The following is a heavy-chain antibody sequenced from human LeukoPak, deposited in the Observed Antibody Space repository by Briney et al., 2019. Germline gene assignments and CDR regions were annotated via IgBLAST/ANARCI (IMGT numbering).Heavy chain of an antibody. CDR3: ARESITMVRGVTYDAFDI. D-gene: IGHD3-10*01. V-gene: IGHV4-59*01. CDR2: IYYSGST. Sequence: PSETLSLTCTVSGDSISRYYWSWIRQPPGKGLEWIGYIYYSGSTNYNPSLKSRVTISVDTSKNQFSLKLSPVTAADTAVYYCARESITMVRGVTYDAFDIWGQGTMVTVSS. CDR1: GDSISRYY. J-gene: IGHJ3*02.